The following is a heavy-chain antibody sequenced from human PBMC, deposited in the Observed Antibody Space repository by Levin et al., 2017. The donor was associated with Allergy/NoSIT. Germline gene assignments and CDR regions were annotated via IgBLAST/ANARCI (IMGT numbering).Heavy chain of an antibody. D-gene: IGHD1-1*01. CDR3: AKDTLLETFDI. J-gene: IGHJ3*02. Sequence: GGSLRLSCAASGFTFDDYAMHWVRQAPGKGLEWVSGISWNSGSIGYADSVKGRFTISRDNAKNSLYLQMNSLRAEDTALYYCAKDTLLETFDIWGQGTMVTVSS. V-gene: IGHV3-9*01. CDR2: ISWNSGSI. CDR1: GFTFDDYA.